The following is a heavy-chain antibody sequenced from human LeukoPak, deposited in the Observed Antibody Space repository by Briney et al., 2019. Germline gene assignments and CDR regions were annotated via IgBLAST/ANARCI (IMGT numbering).Heavy chain of an antibody. CDR3: ARVHASSGWYFDY. CDR2: IIPIFGTA. CDR1: GGTFSSYA. D-gene: IGHD6-19*01. V-gene: IGHV1-69*13. J-gene: IGHJ4*02. Sequence: SVKVSCKASGGTFSSYAISWVRQAPGQGLEWMGGIIPIFGTANYAQKFQGRVTITADESTSTAYMELSSLRSEDMAVYYCARVHASSGWYFDYWGQGTLVTVSS.